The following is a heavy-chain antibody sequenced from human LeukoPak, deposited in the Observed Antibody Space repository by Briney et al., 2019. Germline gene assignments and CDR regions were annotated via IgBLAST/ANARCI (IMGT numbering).Heavy chain of an antibody. CDR3: ARHVSGDYAWLDV. J-gene: IGHJ6*02. V-gene: IGHV4-59*08. Sequence: SETLSLTCTVSGGSISSYYWSWIRQSPGKGLEWIGYIYYSGSTNYNPSLKSRVTMSVETSKRQFSLKLSSVTAADTAVYYCARHVSGDYAWLDVWGQGTTVTVSS. CDR2: IYYSGST. CDR1: GGSISSYY. D-gene: IGHD4-17*01.